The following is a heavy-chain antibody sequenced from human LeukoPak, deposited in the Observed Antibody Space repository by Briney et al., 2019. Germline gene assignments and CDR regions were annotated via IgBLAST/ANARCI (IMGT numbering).Heavy chain of an antibody. CDR1: GFTFSSYA. CDR2: ISGSGGST. CDR3: AAARRVNRYFDY. V-gene: IGHV3-23*01. Sequence: GGSLRLSYAASGFTFSSYAMSWVRQAPGKGLEWVSAISGSGGSTYYADSVKGRFTISRDNSKNTLYLQMNSLRAEDTAVYYCAAARRVNRYFDYWGQGTLVTVSS. D-gene: IGHD1-14*01. J-gene: IGHJ4*02.